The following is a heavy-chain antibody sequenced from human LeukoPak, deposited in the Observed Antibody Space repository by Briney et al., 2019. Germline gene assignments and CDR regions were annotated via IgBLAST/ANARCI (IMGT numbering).Heavy chain of an antibody. V-gene: IGHV1-18*01. Sequence: ASVKVSCKASGYTFTSYGISWVRQAPGQGLEWMGWISAYNGNTNYAQKLQGRVTMTTDTSTSTAYMELRSLRSDDTAVYYCAGKKTMVRGVNYYYYYYMDVWGKGTTVTVPS. CDR1: GYTFTSYG. CDR3: AGKKTMVRGVNYYYYYYMDV. J-gene: IGHJ6*03. CDR2: ISAYNGNT. D-gene: IGHD3-10*01.